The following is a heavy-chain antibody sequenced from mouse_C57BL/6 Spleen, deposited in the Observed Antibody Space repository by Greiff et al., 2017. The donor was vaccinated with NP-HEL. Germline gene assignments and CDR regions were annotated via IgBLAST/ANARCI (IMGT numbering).Heavy chain of an antibody. V-gene: IGHV1-39*01. D-gene: IGHD2-4*01. J-gene: IGHJ3*01. CDR3: ARSGVPYDYDEFAY. Sequence: VQLQQSGPELVKPGASVKISCKASGYSFTDYNMNWVKQSNGKSLEWIGVINPNYGTPSYNQQFKGTATLTVDHSSSTAYMQLNSLTSEDSAVYYCARSGVPYDYDEFAYWGQGTLVTVSA. CDR1: GYSFTDYN. CDR2: INPNYGTP.